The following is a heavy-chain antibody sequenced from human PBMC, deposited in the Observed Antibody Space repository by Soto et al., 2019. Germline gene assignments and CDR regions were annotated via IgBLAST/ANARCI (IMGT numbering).Heavy chain of an antibody. D-gene: IGHD3-22*01. V-gene: IGHV1-3*01. CDR1: GYTFTSYA. Sequence: ASVKVSCKASGYTFTSYAMHWVRQAPGQRLEWMGWINAGNGNTKYSQKFQGRVTMTRDTSTSTVYMELSSLRSEDTAVYYCARDSTYYYDSSAPDGVDYWGQGTLVTVSS. CDR2: INAGNGNT. CDR3: ARDSTYYYDSSAPDGVDY. J-gene: IGHJ4*02.